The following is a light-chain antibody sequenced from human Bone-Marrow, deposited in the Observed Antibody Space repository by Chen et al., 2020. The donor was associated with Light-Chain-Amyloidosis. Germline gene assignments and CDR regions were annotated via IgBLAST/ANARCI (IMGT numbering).Light chain of an antibody. Sequence: EIVLTQSPGTLSLSPGERATLSCRASQSVSSAFLSWYQQKPGQAPRLLIYGASSRATAIPDRFSGNGSGTDFTLTISRLEPEDFAMYYCQQYDSSRWTFGQGTKVEF. CDR3: QQYDSSRWT. CDR2: GAS. V-gene: IGKV3-20*01. J-gene: IGKJ1*01. CDR1: QSVSSAF.